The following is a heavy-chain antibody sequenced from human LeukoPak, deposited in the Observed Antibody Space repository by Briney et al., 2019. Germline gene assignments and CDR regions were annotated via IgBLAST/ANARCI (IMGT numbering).Heavy chain of an antibody. CDR2: ISSSSSTI. D-gene: IGHD3-10*02. Sequence: PGGSLRLSCAASGFTFSSYSMNWVRQAPGKGLEWVSYISSSSSTIYYADSVKGRFTISRDNAKNSLYLQMNRQRAEDTAVYYCAELGITMIGGVWGKGTTVTISS. CDR3: AELGITMIGGV. V-gene: IGHV3-48*04. J-gene: IGHJ6*04. CDR1: GFTFSSYS.